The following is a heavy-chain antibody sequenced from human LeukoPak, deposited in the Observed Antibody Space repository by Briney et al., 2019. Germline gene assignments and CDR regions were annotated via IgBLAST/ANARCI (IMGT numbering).Heavy chain of an antibody. CDR1: GYTFTNYA. CDR3: ARDPWEELLGYYYYMDV. J-gene: IGHJ6*03. D-gene: IGHD1-26*01. Sequence: ASVKVSCKASGYTFTNYAMNWVRQAPGQGLEWMGWINTNTGNPTYAQGFTGRFVFSLDTSVSTAYLQISSLKAEDTAVYYCARDPWEELLGYYYYMDVWGKGTTVTVSS. V-gene: IGHV7-4-1*02. CDR2: INTNTGNP.